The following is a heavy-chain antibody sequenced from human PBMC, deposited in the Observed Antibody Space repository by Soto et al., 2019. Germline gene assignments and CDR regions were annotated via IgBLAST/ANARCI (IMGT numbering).Heavy chain of an antibody. Sequence: SETLSLTCAVSGYSISSGYYWGWIRQPPGKGLEWIGSIYHSGSTYYNPSLKSRVTISVDTSKNQFSLKLSSVTAADTAVYYCADADYYDSSGYWINFQHWGQGTLVTVSS. D-gene: IGHD3-22*01. CDR1: GYSISSGYY. J-gene: IGHJ1*01. CDR2: IYHSGST. V-gene: IGHV4-38-2*01. CDR3: ADADYYDSSGYWINFQH.